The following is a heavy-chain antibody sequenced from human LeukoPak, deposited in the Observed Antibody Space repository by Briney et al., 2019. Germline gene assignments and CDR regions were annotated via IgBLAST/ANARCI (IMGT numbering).Heavy chain of an antibody. Sequence: SETLSLTCAVYGGSFSSGGYYWSWIRQHPGKGLEWIGYIYYSGSTYYNPSLKSRVTISVDTSKNQFSLKLSSVTAADTAVYYCATIRQDGYSPYYYYGMDVWGQGTTVTVSS. J-gene: IGHJ6*02. D-gene: IGHD5-24*01. V-gene: IGHV4-31*11. CDR3: ATIRQDGYSPYYYYGMDV. CDR2: IYYSGST. CDR1: GGSFSSGGYY.